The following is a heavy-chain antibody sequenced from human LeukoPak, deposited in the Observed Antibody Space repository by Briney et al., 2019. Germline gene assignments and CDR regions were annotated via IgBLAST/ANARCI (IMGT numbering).Heavy chain of an antibody. D-gene: IGHD1-26*01. CDR3: ARESGWEQGHDAFDI. CDR1: GFTVSSNY. CDR2: IYSGGST. V-gene: IGHV3-53*05. Sequence: GGSLRLSCAASGFTVSSNYMSWVRQAPGKGLEWVSVIYSGGSTYYADSVKGRFTISRDNSKNTLYLQMNSLRAEDTAVYYCARESGWEQGHDAFDIWGQGTMVTVSS. J-gene: IGHJ3*02.